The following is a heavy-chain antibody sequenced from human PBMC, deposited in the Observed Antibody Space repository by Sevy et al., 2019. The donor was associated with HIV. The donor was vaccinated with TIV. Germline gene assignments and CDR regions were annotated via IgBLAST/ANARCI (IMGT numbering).Heavy chain of an antibody. V-gene: IGHV3-21*01. J-gene: IGHJ6*02. CDR3: ARDWQQWLVPYYYGMDV. Sequence: GGSLRLSCAASGFTFSSYSMNWVRQAPGKGLEWVSSISSSSSYIYYADSVKGRFTISRDNAKNSQYLQMNSLRAEDTAVYYCARDWQQWLVPYYYGMDVWGQGTTVTVSS. CDR1: GFTFSSYS. D-gene: IGHD6-19*01. CDR2: ISSSSSYI.